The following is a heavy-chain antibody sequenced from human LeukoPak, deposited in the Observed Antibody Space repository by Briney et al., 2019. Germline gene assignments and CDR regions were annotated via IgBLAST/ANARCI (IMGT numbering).Heavy chain of an antibody. D-gene: IGHD3-10*01. Sequence: SETLSLTCTVSGGSISSGGFHWSWIRQPAGTGLEWIGRFFTSGSTNYNPSLKSRVTISVDTSKNQFSLRLSSVTAADTAVYYCARGAMVRALADWGQGTLVTVSS. V-gene: IGHV4-61*02. CDR2: FFTSGST. CDR3: ARGAMVRALAD. CDR1: GGSISSGGFH. J-gene: IGHJ4*02.